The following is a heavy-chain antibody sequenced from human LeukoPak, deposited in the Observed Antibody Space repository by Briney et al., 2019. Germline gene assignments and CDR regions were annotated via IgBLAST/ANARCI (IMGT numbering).Heavy chain of an antibody. CDR3: ARAPPYYDSLTGYYHPHYGMDV. CDR1: GYSLTTYG. Sequence: ASVTDSCKASGYSLTTYGIIWVRQAPGQGLEWMGWISAYNGNTDHAQNLQGRVTMTTDTSTNTAYMELRSLRSDDTAVYYCARAPPYYDSLTGYYHPHYGMDVWGQGTTVTVSS. CDR2: ISAYNGNT. V-gene: IGHV1-18*01. J-gene: IGHJ6*02. D-gene: IGHD3-9*01.